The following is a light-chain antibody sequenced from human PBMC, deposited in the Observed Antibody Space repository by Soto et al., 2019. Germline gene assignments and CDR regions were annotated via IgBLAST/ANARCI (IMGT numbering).Light chain of an antibody. CDR1: ESVNSH. CDR3: QQRNIWPPVT. Sequence: TVISQSPPTLSVSPGERATLSCRASESVNSHLAWYQQIPGQAPRHLIYGASSRATGIPDRFSGSGSGTDFTLTINSLEPEDFAVYYCQQRNIWPPVTVGQGTRLEIK. V-gene: IGKV3D-15*01. CDR2: GAS. J-gene: IGKJ5*01.